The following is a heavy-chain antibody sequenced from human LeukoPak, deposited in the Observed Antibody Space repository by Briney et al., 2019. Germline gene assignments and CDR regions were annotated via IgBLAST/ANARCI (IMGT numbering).Heavy chain of an antibody. CDR2: ISGSGGST. J-gene: IGHJ6*03. D-gene: IGHD5-18*01. Sequence: GGSLRLSCAASGFTFSSYAMSWVRQAPGKGLEWVSAISGSGGSTYYADSVKGRFTISRDNAKNSLYLQMNSLRAEDTAVYYCARVVNSYGTSGYYYYMDVWGKGTTVTVSS. CDR3: ARVVNSYGTSGYYYYMDV. CDR1: GFTFSSYA. V-gene: IGHV3-23*01.